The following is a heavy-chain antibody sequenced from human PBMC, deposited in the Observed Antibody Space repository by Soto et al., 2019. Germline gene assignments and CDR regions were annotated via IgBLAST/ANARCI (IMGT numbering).Heavy chain of an antibody. Sequence: QVQLVQSGAEVKKPGSSVKVSCKASGGTFSSYAISWVRQAPGQGLEWMGGIIPIFGTANYAQKFQGRGTITADESTSTAYMELSSLRSEDTAVYYCARGPGYCSGGSCYSNWDYWGQGTLVTVSS. V-gene: IGHV1-69*01. D-gene: IGHD2-15*01. CDR1: GGTFSSYA. CDR2: IIPIFGTA. CDR3: ARGPGYCSGGSCYSNWDY. J-gene: IGHJ4*02.